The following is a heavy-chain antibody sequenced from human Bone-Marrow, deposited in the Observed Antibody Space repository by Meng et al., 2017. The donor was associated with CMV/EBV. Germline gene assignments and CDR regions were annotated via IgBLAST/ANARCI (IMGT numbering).Heavy chain of an antibody. CDR2: ISGSGGST. J-gene: IGHJ5*02. CDR1: GFTFSSYD. Sequence: GGSLRLSCAASGFTFSSYDMNWVRQAPGKGLEWVAAISGSGGSTYYADSVKGRFTISRDNSKNTLYLQMNSLRTEDTAVYYCAKEVRRGGSSSPWGQGTLVTVSS. CDR3: AKEVRRGGSSSP. D-gene: IGHD1-26*01. V-gene: IGHV3-23*01.